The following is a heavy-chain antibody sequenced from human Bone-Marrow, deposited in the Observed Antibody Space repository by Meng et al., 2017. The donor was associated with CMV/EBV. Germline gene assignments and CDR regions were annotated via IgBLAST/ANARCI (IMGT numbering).Heavy chain of an antibody. J-gene: IGHJ2*01. CDR3: ARNYCSSTSCYIRRDWYFDL. Sequence: ASVKVSCKASGYTFRSYGISWVRQAPGQGLEWMGWISIYTGNANYAQKLQGRVTLTTDTITSTAYMELRSLRSDDTAVYYCARNYCSSTSCYIRRDWYFDLWGRGTLVTIYS. D-gene: IGHD2-2*02. CDR2: ISIYTGNA. V-gene: IGHV1-18*01. CDR1: GYTFRSYG.